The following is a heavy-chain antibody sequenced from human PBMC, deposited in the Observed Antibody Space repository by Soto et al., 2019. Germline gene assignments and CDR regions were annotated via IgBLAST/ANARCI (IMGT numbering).Heavy chain of an antibody. V-gene: IGHV4-59*01. CDR1: GGSISNYY. J-gene: IGHJ4*02. CDR3: ARDHPHSYGVYYFDY. CDR2: IYSSGST. D-gene: IGHD5-18*01. Sequence: TSETLSLTCTVSGGSISNYYWNWTRQSPGKGLEWIGYIYSSGSTHYNPSLQNRVTISIDTSKNQVSLKVNSVTAADTAVYYCARDHPHSYGVYYFDYWGQGTPVTVSS.